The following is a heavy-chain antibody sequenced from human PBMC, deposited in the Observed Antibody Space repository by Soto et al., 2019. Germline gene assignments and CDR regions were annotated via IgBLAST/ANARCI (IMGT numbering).Heavy chain of an antibody. CDR3: THAYGGRSLY. J-gene: IGHJ4*02. D-gene: IGHD1-26*01. CDR1: GFSLTTASVG. CDR2: FYWDDSK. Sequence: QITLKESGPTLVKPTQTLTLTCTFSGFSLTTASVGVGWIRQPPGEALEWLAVFYWDDSKTYRPSLESRLTITKDPSKTLVALTITTMDSLDTATYYCTHAYGGRSLYGGQGTLVTVSS. V-gene: IGHV2-5*02.